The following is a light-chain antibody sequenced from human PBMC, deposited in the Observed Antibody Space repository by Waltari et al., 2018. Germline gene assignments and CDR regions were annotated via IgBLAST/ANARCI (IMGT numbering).Light chain of an antibody. J-gene: IGKJ4*01. CDR1: EGIRNS. Sequence: IQLTQSPSSLSASVGDRVTITCRASEGIRNSLAWYQQKPGKAPKLLIYAASTLQSGVPSRLSGSGSGTDFTLTISSLQPEDFATYYCQQLNSFPLTFGGGTKVEIK. V-gene: IGKV1-9*01. CDR3: QQLNSFPLT. CDR2: AAS.